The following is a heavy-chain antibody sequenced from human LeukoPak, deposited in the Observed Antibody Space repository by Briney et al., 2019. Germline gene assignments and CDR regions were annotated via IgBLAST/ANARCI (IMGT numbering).Heavy chain of an antibody. CDR2: IRGSGGT. CDR3: ANFIAASATGFQH. Sequence: GGSLRLSCAASGITLSNYDMTWVRQAPGKGLEWVSDIRGSGGTYYADSVKGRFTLSRDNAKNTLYLQMSSLRAEGTAVYYCANFIAASATGFQHWGQGTLVTVSS. D-gene: IGHD6-6*01. CDR1: GITLSNYD. J-gene: IGHJ1*01. V-gene: IGHV3-23*01.